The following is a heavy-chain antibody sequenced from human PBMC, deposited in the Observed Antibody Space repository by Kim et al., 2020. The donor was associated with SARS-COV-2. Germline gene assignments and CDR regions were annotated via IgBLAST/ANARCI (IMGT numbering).Heavy chain of an antibody. CDR3: ARVGIKRITIFGVVDPSNSFDP. D-gene: IGHD3-3*01. V-gene: IGHV4-39*01. J-gene: IGHJ5*02. CDR2: IYYSGST. Sequence: SETLSLTCTVSGGSISSSSYYWGWIRQPPGKGLEWIGSIYYSGSTYYNPSLKSRVTISVDTSKNQFSLKLSSVTAADTAVYYCARVGIKRITIFGVVDPSNSFDPWGQGTLVTVSS. CDR1: GGSISSSSYY.